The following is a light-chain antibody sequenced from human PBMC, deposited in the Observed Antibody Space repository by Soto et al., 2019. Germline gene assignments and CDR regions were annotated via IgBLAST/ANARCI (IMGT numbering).Light chain of an antibody. CDR2: QAS. J-gene: IGKJ2*02. CDR1: QSISTW. CDR3: QQYNIYSRT. Sequence: DIQMTQSPSTLSASVGDRVTITCRASQSISTWLAWYQHKPGKAPKLLIYQASSLEGGVPSRFSGSGSGTEFTHTISSLQPDDFATYYCQQYNIYSRTFGQGTKVETK. V-gene: IGKV1-5*03.